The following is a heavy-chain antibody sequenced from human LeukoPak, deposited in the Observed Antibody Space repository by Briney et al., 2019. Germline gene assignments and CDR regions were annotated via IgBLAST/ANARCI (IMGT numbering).Heavy chain of an antibody. Sequence: PGGSLRLSCVASGFTFTGHSMHGVRQAPGKGVECVAVVADDEKTIFYADSLKGRFTVSRDNSKNTVYLQMNSLRDEDTAVYYCEREKQSGGTPFDYWGQGSLVTVSS. CDR3: EREKQSGGTPFDY. J-gene: IGHJ4*02. D-gene: IGHD1-26*01. CDR2: VADDEKTI. CDR1: GFTFTGHS. V-gene: IGHV3-30*04.